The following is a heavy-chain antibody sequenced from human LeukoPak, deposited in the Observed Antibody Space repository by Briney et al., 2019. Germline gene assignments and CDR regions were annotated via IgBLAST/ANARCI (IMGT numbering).Heavy chain of an antibody. CDR2: IYYSGST. CDR1: GGSISSYY. D-gene: IGHD2-21*01. CDR3: ARAVARGAFDI. V-gene: IGHV4-59*01. J-gene: IGHJ3*02. Sequence: PSETLSLTCTVSGGSISSYYWSWIRQPPGKGLEWIGYIYYSGSTNYNPSLKSRVTISVDTSKNQFSLKLSSVTAADTAVYYCARAVARGAFDIWGQGTMVTVSS.